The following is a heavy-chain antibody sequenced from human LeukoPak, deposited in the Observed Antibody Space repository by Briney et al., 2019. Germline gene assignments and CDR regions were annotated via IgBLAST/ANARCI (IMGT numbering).Heavy chain of an antibody. CDR3: ARDVRRGKLVWSVGIAVALDY. CDR1: GYSISSGYY. CDR2: IYHSGST. D-gene: IGHD6-19*01. V-gene: IGHV4-38-2*02. Sequence: SETLSLTCTVSGYSISSGYYWGWIRQPPGKGLEWIGSIYHSGSTYYNPSLKSRVTISVDTSKNQFSLKLSSVTAADTAVYYCARDVRRGKLVWSVGIAVALDYWGQGTLVTVSS. J-gene: IGHJ4*02.